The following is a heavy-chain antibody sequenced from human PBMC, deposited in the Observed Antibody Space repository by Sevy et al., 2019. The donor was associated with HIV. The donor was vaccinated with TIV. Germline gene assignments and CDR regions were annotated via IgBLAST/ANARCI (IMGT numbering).Heavy chain of an antibody. D-gene: IGHD3-10*01. CDR2: IIPSSGGT. CDR3: TRSVYGSGTYLNDH. V-gene: IGHV1-2*02. CDR1: GYTFTGYY. Sequence: ASVKVSCKASGYTFTGYYIHWVRQAPGQGLEWMGWIIPSSGGTNYGQKFLGRVTMTSDTSISTAYLELHRLTSDDTAVYYCTRSVYGSGTYLNDHWGQGTLVTVS. J-gene: IGHJ4*02.